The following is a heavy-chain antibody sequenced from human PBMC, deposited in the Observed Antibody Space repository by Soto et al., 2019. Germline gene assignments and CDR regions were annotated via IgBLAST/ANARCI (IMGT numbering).Heavy chain of an antibody. Sequence: QVHLEQWGAGLLKPSETLSLSCGVSGGSFSENYWTWFRQPPGKGLEWIGEISPSGTTKYVPSLKSRDTITKDTSKNQFSLKVTSVTAAETAVYFCATSFWGGTQPESWGQGTRVTVSS. CDR2: ISPSGTT. J-gene: IGHJ1*01. D-gene: IGHD5-18*01. CDR3: ATSFWGGTQPES. V-gene: IGHV4-34*01. CDR1: GGSFSENY.